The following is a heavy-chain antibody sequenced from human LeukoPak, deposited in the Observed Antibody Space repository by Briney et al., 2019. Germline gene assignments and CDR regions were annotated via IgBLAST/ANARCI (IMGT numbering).Heavy chain of an antibody. CDR2: IYHSGST. Sequence: SETLSLTCTVSGYSIRSGYYWGWIRQPPGKGLEWIGSIYHSGSTYYNPSLKSRVTISVDTTKNQFSLKLSSVTAADTAVYYCARGYSSSHNYYFDYWGQGTMVTVSS. D-gene: IGHD6-13*01. CDR1: GYSIRSGYY. CDR3: ARGYSSSHNYYFDY. J-gene: IGHJ4*03. V-gene: IGHV4-38-2*02.